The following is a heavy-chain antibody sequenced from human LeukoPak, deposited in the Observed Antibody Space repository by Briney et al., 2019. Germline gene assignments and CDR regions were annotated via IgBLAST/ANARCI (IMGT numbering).Heavy chain of an antibody. Sequence: SETLSLTCTVSGGSISSSSYYWGWIRQPPGKGLEWIGSIYYSGSTYYNPSLKSRVTISVDTSKNQFSLKLSSVTAADTAVYYCARKILYYGSGSSPFDAFDIWGQGTMVTVSS. J-gene: IGHJ3*02. CDR1: GGSISSSSYY. D-gene: IGHD3-10*01. CDR3: ARKILYYGSGSSPFDAFDI. V-gene: IGHV4-39*07. CDR2: IYYSGST.